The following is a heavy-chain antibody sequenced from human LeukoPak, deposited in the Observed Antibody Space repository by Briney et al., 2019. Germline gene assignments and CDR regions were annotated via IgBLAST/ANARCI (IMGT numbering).Heavy chain of an antibody. CDR3: ARSLRGYSYGPPFDY. Sequence: SETLSLTCTVSGGSISSYYWSWIRQPPGKGLEWIGYIYYSGSTNYNPSLKSRVTMSVDTSKNQFSLKLSSVTAADTAVYYCARSLRGYSYGPPFDYWGQGTLVTVSS. CDR1: GGSISSYY. J-gene: IGHJ4*02. CDR2: IYYSGST. V-gene: IGHV4-59*01. D-gene: IGHD5-18*01.